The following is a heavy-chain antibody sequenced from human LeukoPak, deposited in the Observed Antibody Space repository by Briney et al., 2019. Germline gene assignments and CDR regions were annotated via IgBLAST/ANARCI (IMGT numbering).Heavy chain of an antibody. CDR2: IYTSGST. D-gene: IGHD6-13*01. Sequence: PSETLSLTCTVSGGSISSGSYYWSWIRQPAGKGLEWIGRIYTSGSTNYNPSLKSRVTISVDTSKNQFSLKLSSVTAADTAVYYCARDLSSSWYRGYYFDYWGQGTLVTVSS. J-gene: IGHJ4*02. CDR1: GGSISSGSYY. CDR3: ARDLSSSWYRGYYFDY. V-gene: IGHV4-61*02.